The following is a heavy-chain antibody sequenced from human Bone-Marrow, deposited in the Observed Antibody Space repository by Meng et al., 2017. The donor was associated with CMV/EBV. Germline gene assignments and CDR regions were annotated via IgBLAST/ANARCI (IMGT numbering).Heavy chain of an antibody. CDR2: IDPSDSYT. CDR3: ARQDGAAASE. V-gene: IGHV5-10-1*01. J-gene: IGHJ4*02. CDR1: GYSFTSYW. Sequence: ISCKCSGYSFTSYWISWVRQMPGKGLEWMGRIDPSDSYTNYSPSFQGHVTISADKSISTAYLQWSSLKASDTAMYYCARQDGAAASEWGQGTLVTVSS. D-gene: IGHD6-13*01.